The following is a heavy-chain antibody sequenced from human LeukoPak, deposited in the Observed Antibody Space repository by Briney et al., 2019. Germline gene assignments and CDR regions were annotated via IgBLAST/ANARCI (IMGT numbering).Heavy chain of an antibody. Sequence: ASVKVSCKASGGTFSSYAISWVRQAPGQGLEWMGRIIPILGIANYAQKFQGRVTITADKSTSTAYMELSSLRSEDTVVYYCARTVIAAVGWFDPWGQGTLVTVSS. CDR3: ARTVIAAVGWFDP. CDR2: IIPILGIA. J-gene: IGHJ5*02. CDR1: GGTFSSYA. D-gene: IGHD6-13*01. V-gene: IGHV1-69*04.